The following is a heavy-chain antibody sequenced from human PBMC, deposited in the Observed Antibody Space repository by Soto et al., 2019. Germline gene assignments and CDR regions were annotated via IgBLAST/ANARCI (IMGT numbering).Heavy chain of an antibody. CDR1: GFTFSSYA. D-gene: IGHD6-19*01. CDR2: ISYDGSNK. Sequence: GGSLRLSCAASGFTFSSYAMHWVRQAPGKGLEWVAVISYDGSNKYYADSVKGRFTISRDNSKNTLYLQMNSLRAEDTAVYYCARVRAVAGYYFDYWGQGTLVTVSS. J-gene: IGHJ4*02. V-gene: IGHV3-30-3*01. CDR3: ARVRAVAGYYFDY.